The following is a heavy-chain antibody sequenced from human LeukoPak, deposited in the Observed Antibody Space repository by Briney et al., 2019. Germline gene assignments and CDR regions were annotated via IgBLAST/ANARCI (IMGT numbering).Heavy chain of an antibody. CDR2: ISGSGSST. D-gene: IGHD5-24*01. Sequence: GGSLRLSCAAAGFTFSTYAMSCVRQAAGKGLEWVSVISGSGSSTYYADSVKGRFTISRDNSKNTLYLQMNSLRAEDTAVYYCAKEMATIRAFDFWGQGTMVTVSS. J-gene: IGHJ3*01. CDR3: AKEMATIRAFDF. V-gene: IGHV3-23*01. CDR1: GFTFSTYA.